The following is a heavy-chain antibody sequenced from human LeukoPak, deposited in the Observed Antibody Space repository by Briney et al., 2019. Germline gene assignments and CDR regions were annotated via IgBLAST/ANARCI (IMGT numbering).Heavy chain of an antibody. V-gene: IGHV3-13*01. CDR1: GFTFSSYD. Sequence: GGSLRLSRAASGFTFSSYDMHWVRQATGKGLEWVSAIGTAGDTYYPGSVKGRFTISRENAKNSLYLQMNSLRAEDTAVYYCARGARAADYYMDVWGKGTTVTISS. J-gene: IGHJ6*03. CDR2: IGTAGDT. CDR3: ARGARAADYYMDV. D-gene: IGHD6-13*01.